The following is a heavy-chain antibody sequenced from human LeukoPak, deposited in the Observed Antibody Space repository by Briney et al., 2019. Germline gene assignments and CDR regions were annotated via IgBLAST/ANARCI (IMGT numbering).Heavy chain of an antibody. J-gene: IGHJ6*03. Sequence: SETLSLTCAVYGGSFSGYYWSWIRQPPGKGLEWIGEINHSGSTNYNPSLKSRVTISVDTSKNQFSLKLSSVTAADTAVYYCARERGRSYGSVPYYYYYMDVWGKGTTVTVSS. D-gene: IGHD5-18*01. CDR3: ARERGRSYGSVPYYYYYMDV. CDR1: GGSFSGYY. CDR2: INHSGST. V-gene: IGHV4-34*01.